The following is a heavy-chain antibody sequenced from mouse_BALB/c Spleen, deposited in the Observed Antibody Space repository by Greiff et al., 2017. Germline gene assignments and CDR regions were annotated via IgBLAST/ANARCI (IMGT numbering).Heavy chain of an antibody. J-gene: IGHJ3*01. CDR2: IYPSDSYT. V-gene: IGHV1-69*02. Sequence: VQLQQPGAELVRPGASVKLSCKASGYTFTSYWINWVKQRPGQGLEWIGNIYPSDSYTNYNQKFKDKATLTVDKSSSTAYMQLSSPTSEDSAVHYCTGHYYGYGFAYWGQGTLVTVSA. CDR3: TGHYYGYGFAY. CDR1: GYTFTSYW. D-gene: IGHD1-2*01.